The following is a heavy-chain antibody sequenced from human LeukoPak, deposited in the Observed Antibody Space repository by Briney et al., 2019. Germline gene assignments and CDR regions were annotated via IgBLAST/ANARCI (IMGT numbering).Heavy chain of an antibody. Sequence: GASVKVSCKASGYTFTSYGISWVRQAPGQGLEWMGWISACNGNTNYAQKLQGRVTMTTDTSTSTAYMELRSLRSDDTAVYYCARDADTMIVVVTSWFDPWGQGTLVTVSS. V-gene: IGHV1-18*01. CDR1: GYTFTSYG. D-gene: IGHD3-22*01. CDR2: ISACNGNT. CDR3: ARDADTMIVVVTSWFDP. J-gene: IGHJ5*02.